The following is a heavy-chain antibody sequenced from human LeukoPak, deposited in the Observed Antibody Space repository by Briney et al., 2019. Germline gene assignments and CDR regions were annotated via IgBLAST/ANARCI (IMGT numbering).Heavy chain of an antibody. CDR2: INHSGST. Sequence: PSETLSLTCPVYGGSFSGYYWTWIRQPPGKGLEWIGEINHSGSTNYKPSLKSRVTMSVDTSKNQFSLKLTSVTAADTAVYYCARGGFGYGDFFNFDYWGQGTLVTVSS. J-gene: IGHJ4*02. V-gene: IGHV4-34*01. CDR1: GGSFSGYY. D-gene: IGHD4-17*01. CDR3: ARGGFGYGDFFNFDY.